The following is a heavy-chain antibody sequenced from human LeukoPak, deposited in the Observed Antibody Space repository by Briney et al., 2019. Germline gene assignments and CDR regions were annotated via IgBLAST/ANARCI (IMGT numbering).Heavy chain of an antibody. CDR3: AKGDSTYYYDSSGYM. V-gene: IGHV3-23*01. J-gene: IGHJ4*02. D-gene: IGHD3-22*01. CDR2: ISGSGAST. Sequence: GGSLRLSCAASGFTFNNYAMSWVRQAPGRGREGVSVISGSGASTDYADSVKGRFTISRDNSKNTLYLQMNSLRAEDTAVYYCAKGDSTYYYDSSGYMWGQGTLVTVSS. CDR1: GFTFNNYA.